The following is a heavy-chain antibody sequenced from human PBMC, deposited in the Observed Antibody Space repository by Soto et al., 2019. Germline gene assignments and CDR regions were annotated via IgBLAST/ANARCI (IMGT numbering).Heavy chain of an antibody. CDR3: AREGSGYNF. CDR1: GGTFRSYA. CDR2: IVPVFDRP. D-gene: IGHD5-12*01. V-gene: IGHV1-69*13. Sequence: GASVKVSCKASGGTFRSYAISWVRQAPGQGLEWMGGIVPVFDRPNYAQRFRGRLTITADESTSTGYMELISLRSDDTAVYYCAREGSGYNFWGQGTQVTVS. J-gene: IGHJ4*02.